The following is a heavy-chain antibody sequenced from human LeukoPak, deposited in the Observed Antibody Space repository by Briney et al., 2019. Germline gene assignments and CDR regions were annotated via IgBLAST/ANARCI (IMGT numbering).Heavy chain of an antibody. J-gene: IGHJ4*02. CDR2: VYSGGTT. V-gene: IGHV3-53*01. Sequence: GGSLRLSCAASGFTVSSNYMNWVRQAPGKGLEWVSIVYSGGTTYYADSVKGRFTISRDNSKNTLYLQMNSLRVEDTAFYFCARARGSIKPFDYWGQGTLVTVSS. CDR3: ARARGSIKPFDY. CDR1: GFTVSSNY. D-gene: IGHD2-2*01.